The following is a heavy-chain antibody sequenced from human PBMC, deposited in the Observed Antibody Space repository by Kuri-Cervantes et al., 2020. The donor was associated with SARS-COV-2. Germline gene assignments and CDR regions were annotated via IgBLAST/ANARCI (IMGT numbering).Heavy chain of an antibody. V-gene: IGHV4-59*12. D-gene: IGHD6-13*01. CDR1: GGSISGYY. CDR2: IYYSGST. Sequence: SETLSLTCTVSGGSISGYYWSWIRQPPGKGLEWIGYIYYSGSTNYNPSLKSRVTISVDTSKNQFSLKLSSVTAADTAVYYCARDGSSRDYWGQGTLVTVSS. J-gene: IGHJ4*02. CDR3: ARDGSSRDY.